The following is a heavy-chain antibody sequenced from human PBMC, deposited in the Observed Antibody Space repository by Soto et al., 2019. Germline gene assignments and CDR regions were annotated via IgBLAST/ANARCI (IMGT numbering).Heavy chain of an antibody. J-gene: IGHJ4*02. Sequence: SVKVSCKASGGTFSSYAISWVRQAPGQGLEWMGGIIPIFGTANYAQKFQGRVTITADESTSTVYMELSSLRSEDTAVYYCARPLASPLSGVDYWGQGTLVTVSS. CDR1: GGTFSSYA. D-gene: IGHD3-10*01. CDR3: ARPLASPLSGVDY. V-gene: IGHV1-69*13. CDR2: IIPIFGTA.